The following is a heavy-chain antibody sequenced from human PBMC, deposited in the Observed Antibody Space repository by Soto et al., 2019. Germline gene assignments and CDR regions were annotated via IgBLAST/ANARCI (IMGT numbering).Heavy chain of an antibody. Sequence: EVQLVESGGGLVQPGGSLRLSCVASGFTFSIYDMHWVRQATGKGLEWDSAIGIAGETYYSGSVKGRFTISRENAKNSWYLQMNSLRAEDTAIYYCVREWVDTYGRHPPLGLDVWGQGTTVTVSS. CDR1: GFTFSIYD. V-gene: IGHV3-13*01. D-gene: IGHD5-18*01. J-gene: IGHJ6*02. CDR3: VREWVDTYGRHPPLGLDV. CDR2: IGIAGET.